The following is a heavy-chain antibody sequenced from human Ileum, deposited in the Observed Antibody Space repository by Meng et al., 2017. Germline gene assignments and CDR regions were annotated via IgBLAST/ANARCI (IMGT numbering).Heavy chain of an antibody. CDR1: GYTFTGYY. V-gene: IGHV1-2*02. D-gene: IGHD6-19*01. Sequence: ASVKVSCKASGYTFTGYYMHWVRQAHGQGLEWMGWINPNGGSTNYAQKFQDRVTMTRDTSITTAYMELNRLRSDDTAVYYCARTRYSRGWIYFDNWGQGTLVTVSS. J-gene: IGHJ4*02. CDR2: INPNGGST. CDR3: ARTRYSRGWIYFDN.